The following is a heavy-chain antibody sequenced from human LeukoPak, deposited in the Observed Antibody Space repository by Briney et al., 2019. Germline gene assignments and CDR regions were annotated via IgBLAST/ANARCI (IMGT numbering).Heavy chain of an antibody. CDR2: INQGGSEK. V-gene: IGHV3-7*01. CDR3: ARDAFASGSYNPFDN. D-gene: IGHD3-10*01. J-gene: IGHJ4*02. Sequence: PGGSLRLSCAASGFTFSNYWMSWVRQAPGKGLEWVANINQGGSEKLYVDSVKGRFTISRDNAKNSLYLQMNSLRAEDTAVYYCARDAFASGSYNPFDNWGQGTLVTVSS. CDR1: GFTFSNYW.